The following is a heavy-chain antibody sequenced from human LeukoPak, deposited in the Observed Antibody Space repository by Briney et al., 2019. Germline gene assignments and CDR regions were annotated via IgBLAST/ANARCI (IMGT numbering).Heavy chain of an antibody. D-gene: IGHD1-14*01. CDR1: GGSISSYY. Sequence: SETLSLTCTVFGGSISSYYWSWIRQPPGKGLEWIGHIHYSGTTNYNPSLKSRVTISIDTSKNQFSLKLSSVTAADTAVYYCARRDGTFDNWGQGTLVTVSS. J-gene: IGHJ4*02. V-gene: IGHV4-59*08. CDR2: IHYSGTT. CDR3: ARRDGTFDN.